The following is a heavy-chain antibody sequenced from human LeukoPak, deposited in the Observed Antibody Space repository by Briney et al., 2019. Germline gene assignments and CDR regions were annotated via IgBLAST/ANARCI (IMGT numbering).Heavy chain of an antibody. CDR2: IKSDGSSA. CDR1: GFTFSSYW. V-gene: IGHV3-74*01. Sequence: GGSLRLSCAASGFTFSSYWMHWVRQAPGKGLVCVSRIKSDGSSASYADSVKGRFTISRDDAKNTLYLQMNSLRAEDTAVYYCARAYNSHFDYWGQGALITVSS. CDR3: ARAYNSHFDY. D-gene: IGHD1-1*01. J-gene: IGHJ4*02.